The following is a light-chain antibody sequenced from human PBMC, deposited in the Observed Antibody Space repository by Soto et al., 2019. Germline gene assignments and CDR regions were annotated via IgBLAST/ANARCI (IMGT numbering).Light chain of an antibody. Sequence: EIVMTQSPATLSVSLGERATLSCRASQSVSTNLAWYQQKPGQAPRLLIYGASTRATGIPARFSGSGSGTEITLTISSLQSEDFVVYYCQQYNYWPTFGQGTKVEIK. CDR3: QQYNYWPT. CDR2: GAS. CDR1: QSVSTN. J-gene: IGKJ1*01. V-gene: IGKV3-15*01.